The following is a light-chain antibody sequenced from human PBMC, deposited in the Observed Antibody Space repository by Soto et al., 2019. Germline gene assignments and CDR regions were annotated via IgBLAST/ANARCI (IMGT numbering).Light chain of an antibody. CDR3: SSYTSSSTHV. Sequence: QSALTQPASVSGSPGQSITISCTGTSSDIGAFTFVSWYQQHPGKVPKLMIFDVNRRPSGVSDRFSGSKSGNTASLTISGLQAEDEGDYYCSSYTSSSTHVFGSGTNLTVL. CDR2: DVN. J-gene: IGLJ1*01. V-gene: IGLV2-14*03. CDR1: SSDIGAFTF.